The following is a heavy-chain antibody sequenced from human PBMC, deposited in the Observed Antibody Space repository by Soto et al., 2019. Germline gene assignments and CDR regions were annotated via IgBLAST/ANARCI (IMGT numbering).Heavy chain of an antibody. V-gene: IGHV4-31*03. J-gene: IGHJ4*02. CDR2: TYYSGST. CDR3: ARGSFSTAYDSSGYFHFDY. CDR1: GGSISSGGYY. D-gene: IGHD3-22*01. Sequence: SETLSLTCTVSGGSISSGGYYWSWIRQHPGKGLEWIGYTYYSGSTYYNPSLKSRVTISVDTSKNQFSLKLSSVTAADTAVYYCARGSFSTAYDSSGYFHFDYWGQGTLVTVSS.